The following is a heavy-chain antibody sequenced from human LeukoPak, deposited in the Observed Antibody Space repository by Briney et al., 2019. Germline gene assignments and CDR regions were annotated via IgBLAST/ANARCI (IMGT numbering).Heavy chain of an antibody. Sequence: GGSLRLSCAASGLTFSTYTMYWVRQAPGKGLEWVAVISFDGGNKYYADSVKGRFTISRDNSENTLYLQVNSLTAEDTAVYYCARDANHFDYWGQGTLVTVSS. CDR2: ISFDGGNK. J-gene: IGHJ4*02. V-gene: IGHV3-30*04. CDR3: ARDANHFDY. CDR1: GLTFSTYT.